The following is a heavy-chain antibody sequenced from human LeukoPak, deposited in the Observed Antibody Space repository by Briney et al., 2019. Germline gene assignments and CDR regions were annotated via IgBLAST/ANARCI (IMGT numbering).Heavy chain of an antibody. V-gene: IGHV4-59*01. CDR3: ARQAYCASPTCYPFQH. D-gene: IGHD2-2*01. CDR2: IHYSGDT. Sequence: PSETLSLTCTVSGGAISGYYWTWIRQPPGKGLEWIGYIHYSGDTRYNPSLKSRVTISVDTSKNQFSLKLKSLTAADTAVYYCARQAYCASPTCYPFQHWGQGTLVTVSS. J-gene: IGHJ1*01. CDR1: GGAISGYY.